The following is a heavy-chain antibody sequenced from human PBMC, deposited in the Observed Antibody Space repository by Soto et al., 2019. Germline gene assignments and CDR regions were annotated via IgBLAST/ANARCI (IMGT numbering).Heavy chain of an antibody. D-gene: IGHD6-25*01. CDR3: ARMGSQRYYYYGMDV. Sequence: GGSLRLSCAASGFTFSSYSMNWVRQAPGKGLEWVSSVSSSSSYMYYADSVKGRFTISRDNAKNSLYLQMNSLRAEDTAVYYCARMGSQRYYYYGMDVWGQGTTVTVSS. CDR2: VSSSSSYM. V-gene: IGHV3-21*01. CDR1: GFTFSSYS. J-gene: IGHJ6*02.